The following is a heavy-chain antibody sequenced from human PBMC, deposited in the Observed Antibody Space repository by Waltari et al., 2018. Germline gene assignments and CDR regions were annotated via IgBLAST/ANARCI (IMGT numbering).Heavy chain of an antibody. V-gene: IGHV4-59*01. Sequence: QVVLQESGPGLVKPSETLSLTCSVSGDSMNNYLWTWIRQTPGTGLEWIGYISYSGTTNYNPSLKSRVTISLDTSKNQFSLKLNSVTAADSAVYYCAREPGYCRGGSCYFSGDNAYDVWGRGTMVTVSS. CDR1: GDSMNNYL. J-gene: IGHJ3*01. CDR3: AREPGYCRGGSCYFSGDNAYDV. CDR2: ISYSGTT. D-gene: IGHD2-15*01.